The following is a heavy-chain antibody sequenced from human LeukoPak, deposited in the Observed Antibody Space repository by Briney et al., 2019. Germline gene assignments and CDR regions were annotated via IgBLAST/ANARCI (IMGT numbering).Heavy chain of an antibody. J-gene: IGHJ4*02. CDR2: ISGSGGST. Sequence: GGSLRLSCAASGFTFSSYVMSWVRQAPGKGLEWVSAISGSGGSTYYADTVKGRFTISRDNSKNTLYMQMNSLRAEDTAVYYCAKSHDSSGSDYWGQGTLVTVSS. CDR3: AKSHDSSGSDY. D-gene: IGHD3-22*01. CDR1: GFTFSSYV. V-gene: IGHV3-23*01.